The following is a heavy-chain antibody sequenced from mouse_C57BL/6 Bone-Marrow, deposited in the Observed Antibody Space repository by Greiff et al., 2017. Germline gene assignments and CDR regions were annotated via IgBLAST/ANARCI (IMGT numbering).Heavy chain of an antibody. V-gene: IGHV1-72*01. CDR2: IDPNSGGS. Sequence: QVQLQQSGAELVKPGASVKLSCKASGYTFTSYWMHWVKQRPGRGLEWIGRIDPNSGGSKYNEKFKSKATLTVDKPSSTAYMQLSSLTSEDSAVYYCARRRLRVPYYFDYWGQGTTLTVSS. CDR3: ARRRLRVPYYFDY. D-gene: IGHD3-2*02. J-gene: IGHJ2*01. CDR1: GYTFTSYW.